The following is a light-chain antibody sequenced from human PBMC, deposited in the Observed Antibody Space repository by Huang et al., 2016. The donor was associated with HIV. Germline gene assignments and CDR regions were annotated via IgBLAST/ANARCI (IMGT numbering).Light chain of an antibody. CDR1: QSVSSY. Sequence: EIVLTQSPATLSLSPGERATLSCRASQSVSSYFAWYQQKPGQAPRLRIYDAANRATGIPARFSGSGSGTDFTLTISSLEPEDFAVYYCQQRSNWPPWTFGQGTKVEIK. CDR2: DAA. J-gene: IGKJ1*01. CDR3: QQRSNWPPWT. V-gene: IGKV3-11*01.